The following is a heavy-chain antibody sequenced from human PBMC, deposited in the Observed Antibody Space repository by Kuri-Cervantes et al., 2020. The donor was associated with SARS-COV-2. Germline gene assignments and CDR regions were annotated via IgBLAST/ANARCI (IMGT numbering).Heavy chain of an antibody. CDR1: GFTFSRTD. Sequence: GESLKISCLASGFTFSRTDMHWVRQAPGKGLEWVAVISHDGKNKKCIASGKGRFTISRDNSQNTLYLHMKSLRSEDTAMYYCAKDRVGVQDFWGQGTLVTVSS. CDR3: AKDRVGVQDF. CDR2: ISHDGKNK. D-gene: IGHD2-21*01. J-gene: IGHJ4*02. V-gene: IGHV3-30*18.